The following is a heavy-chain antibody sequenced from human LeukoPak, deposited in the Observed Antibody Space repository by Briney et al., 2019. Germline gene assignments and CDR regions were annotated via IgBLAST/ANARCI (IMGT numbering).Heavy chain of an antibody. CDR2: VSAGGAT. J-gene: IGHJ5*02. CDR3: TKGGWFAP. V-gene: IGHV3-23*01. Sequence: GGSLRLSCTFTFNNYAMNWVRQAPGKGLEWVSAVSAGGATYYADSVKGRFTISRDNSKNTMFLQMNSLRVEDTAVYYCTKGGWFAPWGQGTLVTVSS. CDR1: TFNNYA.